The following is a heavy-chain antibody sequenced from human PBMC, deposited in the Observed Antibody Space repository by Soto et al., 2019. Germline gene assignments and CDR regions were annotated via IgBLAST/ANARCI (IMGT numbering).Heavy chain of an antibody. D-gene: IGHD1-26*01. V-gene: IGHV3-74*01. CDR1: GFTLSNFW. Sequence: LXLSCAASGFTLSNFWLHWVRQAPGKGLEWFSRINSDGRSTSYVDSVKGRFTISRDNANNTLYLEMNSLRAEDTAVYFCARGGRYRENYYFGMDVWGQGTTVTVSS. CDR2: INSDGRST. CDR3: ARGGRYRENYYFGMDV. J-gene: IGHJ6*02.